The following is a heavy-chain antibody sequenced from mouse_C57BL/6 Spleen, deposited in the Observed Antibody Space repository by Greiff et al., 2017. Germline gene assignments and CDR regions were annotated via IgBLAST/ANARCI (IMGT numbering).Heavy chain of an antibody. CDR3: ARDYGDGYFAY. CDR1: GFTFSSYA. J-gene: IGHJ3*01. V-gene: IGHV5-4*01. Sequence: EVQLVESGGGLVKPGGSLKLSCAASGFTFSSYAMSWVRQTPEKRLEWVATISDGGSYTYYPDNVKGRFTISRDNAKNNLYLQMSHLKSEDTAMYYCARDYGDGYFAYWGQGTLVTVSA. D-gene: IGHD2-3*01. CDR2: ISDGGSYT.